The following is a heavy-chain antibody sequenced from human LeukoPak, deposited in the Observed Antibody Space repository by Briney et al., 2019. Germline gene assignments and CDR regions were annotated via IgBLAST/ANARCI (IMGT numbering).Heavy chain of an antibody. V-gene: IGHV3-30*18. CDR2: ISYDGSNK. CDR3: AKERRGVRTDY. Sequence: GRSLRLSRAASGFTFSSYGMHWVRQAPGKGLEWVAVISYDGSNKYYADSVKGRFTISRDNSKNTLYLQMNSLRAGDTAVYYCAKERRGVRTDYWGQGTLVTVSS. CDR1: GFTFSSYG. J-gene: IGHJ4*02.